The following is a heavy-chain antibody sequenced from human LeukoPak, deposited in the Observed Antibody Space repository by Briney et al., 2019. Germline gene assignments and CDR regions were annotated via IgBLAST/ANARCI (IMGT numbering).Heavy chain of an antibody. J-gene: IGHJ4*01. CDR2: ISHSGNYI. V-gene: IGHV3-21*01. D-gene: IGHD3-16*01. CDR3: ARDGSWGGGFDH. Sequence: GGSLRQSSAASEFSFIVYAMTWVRQAPREGLEWVSTISHSGNYIYYAASVKGRFNISRDNAQNSLSLKMDRRSADDTAVYYRARDGSWGGGFDHWGHGTLVTVSS. CDR1: EFSFIVYA.